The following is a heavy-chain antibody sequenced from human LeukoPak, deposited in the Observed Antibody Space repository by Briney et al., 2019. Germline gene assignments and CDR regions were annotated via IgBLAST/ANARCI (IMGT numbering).Heavy chain of an antibody. CDR1: GITLSNYG. Sequence: GGSLRLSCAVSGITLSNYGMAWVRQAPGQGLEWVASLGASGGGTSYADSVRGRLSISRDNAKNTLYLQMNSLRAEDTAVYFCAKRGVVIRVILVGFHKEAYYFDSWGQGVLVTVSS. CDR2: LGASGGGT. J-gene: IGHJ4*02. CDR3: AKRGVVIRVILVGFHKEAYYFDS. V-gene: IGHV3-23*01. D-gene: IGHD3-22*01.